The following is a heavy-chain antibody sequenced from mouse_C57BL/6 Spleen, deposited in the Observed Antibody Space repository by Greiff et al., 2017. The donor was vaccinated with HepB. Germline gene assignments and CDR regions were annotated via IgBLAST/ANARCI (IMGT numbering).Heavy chain of an antibody. CDR3: ARGVYYGSFYWYFDV. Sequence: EVNVVESGGGLVKPGGSLKLSCAASGFTFSSYAMSWVRQTPEKRLEWVATISDGGSYTYYPDNVKGRFTISRDNAKNNLYLQMSHLKSEDTAMYYCARGVYYGSFYWYFDVWGTGTTVTVSS. CDR2: ISDGGSYT. D-gene: IGHD1-1*01. CDR1: GFTFSSYA. J-gene: IGHJ1*03. V-gene: IGHV5-4*03.